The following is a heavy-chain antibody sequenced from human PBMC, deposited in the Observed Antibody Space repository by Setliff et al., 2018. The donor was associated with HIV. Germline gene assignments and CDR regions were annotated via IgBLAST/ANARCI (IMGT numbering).Heavy chain of an antibody. V-gene: IGHV4-34*01. Sequence: SETLSLTCAVYGGSGGSFSGWYWTWIRPIPGKGLEWIGEIEYGGSTTYNPSLESRVTISVDTSKTQFSLKLSDVTVADTGIYYCARGPARRYRFSTVYGLWGPGTRVTVSS. CDR3: ARGPARRYRFSTVYGL. J-gene: IGHJ3*01. CDR2: IEYGGST. D-gene: IGHD2-2*01. CDR1: GGSGGSFSGWY.